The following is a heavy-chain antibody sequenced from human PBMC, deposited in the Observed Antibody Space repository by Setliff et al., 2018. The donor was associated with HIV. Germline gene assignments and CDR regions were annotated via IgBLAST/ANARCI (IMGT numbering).Heavy chain of an antibody. CDR3: ARDGAYVWGTYRYQGFDH. D-gene: IGHD3-16*02. CDR1: GYTLTSYV. J-gene: IGHJ4*02. V-gene: IGHV1-3*01. CDR2: INAGNGNT. Sequence: ASVKVSCKASGYTLTSYVMHWVRQAPGQRLEWMGWINAGNGNTKYSQKFQGRVTITRDTSASTAYMELSSLRSEDTAVYYCARDGAYVWGTYRYQGFDHWGQGTLVTVSS.